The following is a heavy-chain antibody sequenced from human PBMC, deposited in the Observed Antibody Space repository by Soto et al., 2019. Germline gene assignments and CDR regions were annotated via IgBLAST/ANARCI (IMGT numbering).Heavy chain of an antibody. CDR3: ARVPKDKDYYDGMDV. CDR1: GFTFSSYD. Sequence: GGSLRLSCAASGFTFSSYDMHWVRQATGKGLEWVSAAGTAGDTYYLDSVKGRFTISRKNAKNSLYLQMNSLRAEDTAVDYCARVPKDKDYYDGMDVWGQGTTVTVSS. J-gene: IGHJ6*02. V-gene: IGHV3-13*01. CDR2: AGTAGDT.